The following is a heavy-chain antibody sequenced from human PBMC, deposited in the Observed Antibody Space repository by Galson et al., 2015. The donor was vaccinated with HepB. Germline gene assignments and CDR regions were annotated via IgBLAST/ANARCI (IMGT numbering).Heavy chain of an antibody. CDR3: ARGGWSLDY. V-gene: IGHV4-59*01. CDR1: GGSISSYY. Sequence: TLSLTCTVSGGSISSYYWSWIRQPPGKGLEWIGYIYYSGSTNYNPSLQSRVTMSVDTSKNQFSLKLSSVTAADTALYYCARGGWSLDYWGQGTLVTVSS. J-gene: IGHJ4*02. CDR2: IYYSGST. D-gene: IGHD2-15*01.